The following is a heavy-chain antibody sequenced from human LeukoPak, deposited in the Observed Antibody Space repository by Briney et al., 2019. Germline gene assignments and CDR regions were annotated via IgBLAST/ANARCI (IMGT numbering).Heavy chain of an antibody. CDR3: AKGGRGAAAADYYYYYMDV. D-gene: IGHD6-13*01. Sequence: GGSLRLSCAASGFTFSSYARSWVRQAPGKGLEWVSAISGSGGSTYYADSVKGRFTISRDNSKNTLYLKMNSLRAEDTAVYYCAKGGRGAAAADYYYYYMDVWGKGTTVTVSS. J-gene: IGHJ6*03. V-gene: IGHV3-23*01. CDR2: ISGSGGST. CDR1: GFTFSSYA.